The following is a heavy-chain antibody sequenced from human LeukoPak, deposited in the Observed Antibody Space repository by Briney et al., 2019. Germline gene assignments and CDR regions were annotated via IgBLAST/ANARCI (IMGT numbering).Heavy chain of an antibody. J-gene: IGHJ3*02. D-gene: IGHD6-6*01. CDR2: ISYDGSNK. V-gene: IGHV3-30*18. CDR3: AKIPTRGSSDAFDI. Sequence: GGSLRLSCAASGFTFSSYGMHWVRQAPGKGLEWVAVISYDGSNKYYADSVKGRFTISRDNSKNTLYLQMSSLRAEDTAVYYCAKIPTRGSSDAFDIWGQGTMVTVSS. CDR1: GFTFSSYG.